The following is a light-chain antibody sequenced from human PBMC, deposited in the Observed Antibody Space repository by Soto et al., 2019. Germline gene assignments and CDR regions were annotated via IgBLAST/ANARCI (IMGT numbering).Light chain of an antibody. CDR2: TNI. CDR3: QSYDSSLSAYVV. Sequence: QPVLTQPPSVSGAPGQRVTISCTGSSSNIGADYDVHWYQQLPGTAPKLLIYTNINRPSGVPDRFSGSKSGPSASLAITGLQAEDEADYYCQSYDSSLSAYVVFGGGTKLTVL. J-gene: IGLJ2*01. V-gene: IGLV1-40*01. CDR1: SSNIGADYD.